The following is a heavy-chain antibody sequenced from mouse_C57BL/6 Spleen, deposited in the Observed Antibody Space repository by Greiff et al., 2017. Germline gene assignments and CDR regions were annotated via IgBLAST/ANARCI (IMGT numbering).Heavy chain of an antibody. Sequence: VQLQQSGAELVRPGASVTLSCKASGYTFTDYEMHWVKQTPVHGLEWIGAIDPETGGTAYNQKFKGKAILTADKSSSTAYMELRSLTSEDSAVYYCTRGGYYEDYAMDYWGQGTSVTVSS. CDR1: GYTFTDYE. D-gene: IGHD2-3*01. J-gene: IGHJ4*01. CDR3: TRGGYYEDYAMDY. V-gene: IGHV1-15*01. CDR2: IDPETGGT.